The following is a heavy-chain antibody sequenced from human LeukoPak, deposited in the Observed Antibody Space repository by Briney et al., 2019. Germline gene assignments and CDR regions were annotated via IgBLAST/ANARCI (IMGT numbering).Heavy chain of an antibody. J-gene: IGHJ4*02. Sequence: GGSLRLSCAASGFTFSSYWMSWVRQAPGKGLEWVGRIKSKTDGGTTDYAAPVKGRFTISRDNAKNSLYLQMNSLRAEDTAVYYCARDRRLYCSGGSCYSSFDYWGQGTLVTVSS. CDR2: IKSKTDGGTT. D-gene: IGHD2-15*01. CDR3: ARDRRLYCSGGSCYSSFDY. V-gene: IGHV3-15*01. CDR1: GFTFSSYW.